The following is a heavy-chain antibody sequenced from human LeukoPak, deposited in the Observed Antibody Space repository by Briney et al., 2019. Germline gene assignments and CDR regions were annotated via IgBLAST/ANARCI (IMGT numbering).Heavy chain of an antibody. CDR3: ARGRSMVRGVSPPSWFDP. CDR2: MNLNSGNT. Sequence: ASVKVSCKASGYTFTSCDINWVRQATGQGLEWMGWMNLNSGNTGYAQKFQGRVTMTRNTSISTAYMELSSLRSEDTAVYYCARGRSMVRGVSPPSWFDPWGQGTLVTVSS. V-gene: IGHV1-8*01. J-gene: IGHJ5*02. D-gene: IGHD3-10*01. CDR1: GYTFTSCD.